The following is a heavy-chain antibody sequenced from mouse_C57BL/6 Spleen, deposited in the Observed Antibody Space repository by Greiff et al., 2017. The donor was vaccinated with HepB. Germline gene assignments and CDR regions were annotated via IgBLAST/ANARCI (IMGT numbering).Heavy chain of an antibody. CDR3: ALDYYGSSLPIYYAMDY. Sequence: QVQLQHSGAELAKPGASVKLSCKASGYTFTSYWMHWVKQRPGQGLEWIGYINPSSGYTKYNQKFKDKATLTADKSSSTAYMQLSSLTYEDSAVYYCALDYYGSSLPIYYAMDYWGQGTSVTVSS. CDR2: INPSSGYT. V-gene: IGHV1-7*01. J-gene: IGHJ4*01. CDR1: GYTFTSYW. D-gene: IGHD1-1*01.